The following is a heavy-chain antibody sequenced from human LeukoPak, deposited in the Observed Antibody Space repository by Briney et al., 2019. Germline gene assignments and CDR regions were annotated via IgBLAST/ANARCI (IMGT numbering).Heavy chain of an antibody. Sequence: ASVKVSCKASGYTFTSYGINWVRQAPGQGLEWMGWISTYNGNTDYAQKLQGRVTMTTDTSTSTAYMELRSLRSDDTAVYYCARRNVVSFYYGMDVWGKGTTVAVSS. CDR3: ARRNVVSFYYGMDV. D-gene: IGHD2/OR15-2a*01. J-gene: IGHJ6*04. V-gene: IGHV1-18*04. CDR2: ISTYNGNT. CDR1: GYTFTSYG.